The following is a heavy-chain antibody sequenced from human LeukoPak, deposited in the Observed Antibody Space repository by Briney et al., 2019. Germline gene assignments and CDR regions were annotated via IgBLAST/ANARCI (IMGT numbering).Heavy chain of an antibody. CDR3: ARDRGNSIVGSDFDS. CDR1: GFTFSSYG. CDR2: ISYDGSNK. D-gene: IGHD1-26*01. J-gene: IGHJ4*02. V-gene: IGHV3-30*03. Sequence: GRSLRLSCAASGFTFSSYGMHWVRQAPGKGLEWVAVISYDGSNKYYADSVKGRFTISRDNSKNSVYLQMNSLRAEDTAVYYCARDRGNSIVGSDFDSWGQGTLVTVSS.